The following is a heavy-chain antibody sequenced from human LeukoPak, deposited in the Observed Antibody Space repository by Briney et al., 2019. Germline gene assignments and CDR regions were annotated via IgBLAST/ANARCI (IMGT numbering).Heavy chain of an antibody. J-gene: IGHJ4*02. D-gene: IGHD6-19*01. CDR3: AKEGSGWYYLDY. Sequence: GGSLRLYCAASGFRFSSYDIHWVRQAPGKGLEWVTFIESDGTKEYYADSVKGRFTISRDNSKNTVYVQMNTLRAEDTAVYYCAKEGSGWYYLDYWGQGTVVTVSS. V-gene: IGHV3-30*02. CDR2: IESDGTKE. CDR1: GFRFSSYD.